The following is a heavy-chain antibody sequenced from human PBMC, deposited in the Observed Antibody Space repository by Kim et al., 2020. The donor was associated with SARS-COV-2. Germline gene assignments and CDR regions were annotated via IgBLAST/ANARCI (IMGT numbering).Heavy chain of an antibody. V-gene: IGHV3-30*18. CDR2: ISYDGSNK. D-gene: IGHD2-21*02. CDR1: GFTFSSYG. CDR3: AKERSGIVVVTATFDY. Sequence: GGSLRLSCAASGFTFSSYGMHWVRQAPGKGLEWVAAISYDGSNKYYADSVKGRFTISRDNSKNTLYLQMNSLRAEDTAVYYCAKERSGIVVVTATFDYWGQGTLVTVSA. J-gene: IGHJ4*01.